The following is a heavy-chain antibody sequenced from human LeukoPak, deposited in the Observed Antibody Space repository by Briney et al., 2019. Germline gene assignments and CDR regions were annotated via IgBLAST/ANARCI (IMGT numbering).Heavy chain of an antibody. J-gene: IGHJ3*02. D-gene: IGHD3-10*01. CDR2: IYPGDSDT. CDR1: GYSFTSYW. Sequence: GESLKISCKGSGYSFTSYWIGWVRPMPGKGLEWMGIIYPGDSDTRYSPSFQGQVTISADKSISTAYLQWSSLKASDTAMYYCAGSYYYGSGSYPPDAFDIWGQGTMDTVSS. V-gene: IGHV5-51*01. CDR3: AGSYYYGSGSYPPDAFDI.